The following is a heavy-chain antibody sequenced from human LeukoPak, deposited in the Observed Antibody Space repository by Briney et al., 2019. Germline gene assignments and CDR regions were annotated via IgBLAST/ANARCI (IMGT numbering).Heavy chain of an antibody. Sequence: SVKVSCKASGGTFSSYTISWVRQAPGQGLEWMGRIIPILGIANYAQKFQGRVTIAADKSTSAAYMELSSLRSEDTAVYYCARDDGYSYGTGGLYWGQGTLVTVSS. J-gene: IGHJ4*02. V-gene: IGHV1-69*04. D-gene: IGHD5-18*01. CDR2: IIPILGIA. CDR3: ARDDGYSYGTGGLY. CDR1: GGTFSSYT.